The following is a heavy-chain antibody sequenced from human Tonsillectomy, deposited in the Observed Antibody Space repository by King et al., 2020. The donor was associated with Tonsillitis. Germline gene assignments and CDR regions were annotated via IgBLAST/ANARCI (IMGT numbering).Heavy chain of an antibody. CDR2: ISGSGST. J-gene: IGHJ5*02. CDR3: AREVVGATVNWFDP. V-gene: IGHV4-61*02. CDR1: GDSIRIGSFF. Sequence: QLQESGPGLVKPSQTLSLTCTVSGDSIRIGSFFWSWIRQPAGKGLEWIGRISGSGSTDYNPSLKSRITISVDASKTQFSLKLSSVTAADTAVYYCAREVVGATVNWFDPWGQGTLVTVSS. D-gene: IGHD1-26*01.